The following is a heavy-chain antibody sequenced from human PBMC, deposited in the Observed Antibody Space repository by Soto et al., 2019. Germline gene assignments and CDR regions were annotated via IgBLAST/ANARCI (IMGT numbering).Heavy chain of an antibody. D-gene: IGHD3-22*01. CDR1: GYSFAGYW. CDR3: ARQIYDSDTGPNFQYYFDS. CDR2: IDPSDSQT. V-gene: IGHV5-10-1*03. J-gene: IGHJ4*02. Sequence: EVRLEQSGAEVKKSGESLTISCKGSGYSFAGYWITWVRQKPGKGLEWMGRIDPSDSQTYYSPFFRGHVTISVTKSITTVFLQWSSLRASDTAMYYCARQIYDSDTGPNFQYYFDSWGQGTPVTVSS.